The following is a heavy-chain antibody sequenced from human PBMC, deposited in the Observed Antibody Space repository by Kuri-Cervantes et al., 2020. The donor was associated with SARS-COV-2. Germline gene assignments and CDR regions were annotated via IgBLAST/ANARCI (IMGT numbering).Heavy chain of an antibody. CDR3: ARSSSWYRGRYYYYYGMDV. CDR2: IYYSGST. D-gene: IGHD6-13*01. V-gene: IGHV4-59*12. Sequence: SETLSLTCTVSGGSISSYDWSWIRQPPGKGLEWIGYIYYSGSTNYNPSLKSRVTISVDTSKNQFSLKLSSVTAADTAVYYCARSSSWYRGRYYYYYGMDVWGQGTTVTVSS. J-gene: IGHJ6*02. CDR1: GGSISSYD.